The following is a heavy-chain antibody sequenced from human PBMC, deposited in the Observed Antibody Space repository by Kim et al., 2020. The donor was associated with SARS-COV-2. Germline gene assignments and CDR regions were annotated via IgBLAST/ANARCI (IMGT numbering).Heavy chain of an antibody. CDR1: GFTLSTYA. V-gene: IGHV3-23*01. CDR3: ARDGYNWIPFDY. Sequence: GGSLRLSCEASGFTLSTYAMSWVRQAPGKWLEWVSHISGTGATTYYADSVSGRFTISRDNAKNTLSLQLNSLRADDTAVYYCARDGYNWIPFDYWGQGTLVTVSS. CDR2: ISGTGATT. D-gene: IGHD1-20*01. J-gene: IGHJ4*02.